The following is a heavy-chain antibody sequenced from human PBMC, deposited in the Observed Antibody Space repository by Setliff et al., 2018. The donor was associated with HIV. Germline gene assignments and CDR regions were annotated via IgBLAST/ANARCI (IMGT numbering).Heavy chain of an antibody. D-gene: IGHD3-16*01. J-gene: IGHJ4*02. CDR3: AKEVGGSYALGSKVLDS. CDR2: IIPAFGTP. CDR1: GDTLSIHP. V-gene: IGHV1-69*13. Sequence: SVKVSCKASGDTLSIHPISWVRQAPGRGLDWMGGIIPAFGTPNYAQRFQGRVILTADESTRTLYMELNSLTYEDTAVYYCAKEVGGSYALGSKVLDSWGQGTLVTVSS.